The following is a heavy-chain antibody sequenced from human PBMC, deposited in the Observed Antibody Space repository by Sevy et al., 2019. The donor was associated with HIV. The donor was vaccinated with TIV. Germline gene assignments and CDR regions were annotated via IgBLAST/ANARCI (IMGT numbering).Heavy chain of an antibody. CDR1: GHTLNRLG. J-gene: IGHJ4*02. D-gene: IGHD3-22*01. V-gene: IGHV1-24*01. Sequence: ASVKVSCKVYGHTLNRLGIHWVRQAPGKGLEWMGSFDPEDGETFQAQKFQGRVTMTDDTSTDTAYIELSSLRAEDTAVYYCAATKDYYENSGSPFDYWGQGTLVTVSS. CDR2: FDPEDGET. CDR3: AATKDYYENSGSPFDY.